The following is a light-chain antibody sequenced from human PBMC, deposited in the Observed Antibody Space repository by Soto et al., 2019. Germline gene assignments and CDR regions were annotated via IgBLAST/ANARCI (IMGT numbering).Light chain of an antibody. CDR3: QQYSTFFPYT. J-gene: IGKJ2*01. CDR2: QSS. CDR1: QSGTNW. V-gene: IGKV1-5*03. Sequence: DIPLTQSPSALSASVGDRVTITCPASQSGTNWLAWYQQKTGKAPKVLIYQSSNLQSRVPSRFRGSGSGTEFTLPIDGLQPVYFATYYCQQYSTFFPYTFGQGTRLEI.